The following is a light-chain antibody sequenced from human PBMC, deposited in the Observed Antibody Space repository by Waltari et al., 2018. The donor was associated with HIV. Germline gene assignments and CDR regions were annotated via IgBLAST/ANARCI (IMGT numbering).Light chain of an antibody. CDR3: ATWDDRLKAVL. CDR2: SNN. Sequence: QSVLTQHPPASGSPGHRIAFSSSRHISPFAPHTFYCYQQLPGTAPQLLLYSNNQRPVGVPDRFSGSKSGASASLAISGLQSDDEADYYCATWDDRLKAVLFGGGTRVTVV. V-gene: IGLV1-44*01. CDR1: ISPFAPHT. J-gene: IGLJ2*01.